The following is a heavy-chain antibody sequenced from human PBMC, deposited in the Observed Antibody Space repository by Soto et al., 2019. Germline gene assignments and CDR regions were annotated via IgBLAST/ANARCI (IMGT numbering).Heavy chain of an antibody. CDR1: GASISSSGYY. J-gene: IGHJ6*02. CDR2: ISYSGST. D-gene: IGHD3-10*01. Sequence: QLQLQESGPGLVKPSETLSLTCTVSGASISSSGYYWGWIRQPPGKGLEWIGTISYSGSTFYNPSXXRRVAISAATXXNXFXXTLTAVTAADPAVYYCARRAKMLRGVTAYYYGMDVWVQGTTVTVSS. V-gene: IGHV4-39*01. CDR3: ARRAKMLRGVTAYYYGMDV.